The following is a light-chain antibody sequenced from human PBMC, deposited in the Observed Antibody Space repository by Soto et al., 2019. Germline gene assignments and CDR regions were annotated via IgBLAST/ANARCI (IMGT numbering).Light chain of an antibody. J-gene: IGLJ2*01. V-gene: IGLV2-14*01. Sequence: QSVLTQPASVSGSPGQSITISCTGTSSDVGGYNYVSWYQQHPGKAPKLMLYEVSNRPSGVSNRFSGSKSGNTASLTLSGLHAEDEADYYCSSYTSSSTLFGGGTKLTVL. CDR1: SSDVGGYNY. CDR2: EVS. CDR3: SSYTSSSTL.